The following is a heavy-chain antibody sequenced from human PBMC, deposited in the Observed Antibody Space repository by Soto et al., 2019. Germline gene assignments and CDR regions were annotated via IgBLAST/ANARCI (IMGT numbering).Heavy chain of an antibody. CDR1: GFTFTRYS. CDR2: INQDGGGR. D-gene: IGHD6-19*01. J-gene: IGHJ4*02. Sequence: PVGSLRLSCAASGFTFTRYSMNWVRQAPGKGLEWVANINQDGGGRYYVDSVKGRFTISRDNAKNSLYLQMNSLRAEDTAMYYCARYFRGSGRYFFDYWGQGTLVTVSS. V-gene: IGHV3-7*03. CDR3: ARYFRGSGRYFFDY.